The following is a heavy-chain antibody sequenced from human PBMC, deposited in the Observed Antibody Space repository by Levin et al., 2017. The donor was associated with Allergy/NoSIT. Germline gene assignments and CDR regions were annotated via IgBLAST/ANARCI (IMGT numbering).Heavy chain of an antibody. Sequence: PSETLSLTCTVSGGSVSSGSYYWSWIRQPPGKGLEWIGYIYYSGSTNYNPSLKSRVTMSVDTSKNQFSLKLSSVTAADTAVYYCARDLYPGTHFDYWGQGTLVTVSS. CDR2: IYYSGST. D-gene: IGHD1-1*01. J-gene: IGHJ4*02. CDR3: ARDLYPGTHFDY. CDR1: GGSVSSGSYY. V-gene: IGHV4-61*01.